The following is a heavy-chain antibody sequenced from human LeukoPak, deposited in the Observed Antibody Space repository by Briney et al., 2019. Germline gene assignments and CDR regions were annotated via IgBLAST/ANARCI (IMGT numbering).Heavy chain of an antibody. D-gene: IGHD3-22*01. J-gene: IGHJ4*02. CDR2: INPKSGGT. CDR3: ARVDDTYYYDSSGYSRGSNFDY. V-gene: IGHV1-2*02. CDR1: GYTFTVYY. Sequence: ASVKVSSKASGYTFTVYYMHWVRQAPGQGLEWMGWINPKSGGTNYAQKLQGRVTMTRDTSISTAYMELSRLRSDDTAVYYCARVDDTYYYDSSGYSRGSNFDYWGQGTLVTVSS.